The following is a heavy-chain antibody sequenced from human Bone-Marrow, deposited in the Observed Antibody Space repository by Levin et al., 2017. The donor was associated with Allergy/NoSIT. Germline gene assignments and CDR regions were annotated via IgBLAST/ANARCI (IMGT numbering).Heavy chain of an antibody. D-gene: IGHD4-17*01. CDR1: GYTFTNYG. V-gene: IGHV1-18*01. CDR3: ARDSREYGDYVDY. Sequence: GASVKVSCKASGYTFTNYGFSWIRQAPGQGLEWMGWVSAYSDNTKYAQKLQGRLTMTTDTSTNTAYMELRSLRSDDTAVYYCARDSREYGDYVDYWGQGTLVTVSS. CDR2: VSAYSDNT. J-gene: IGHJ4*02.